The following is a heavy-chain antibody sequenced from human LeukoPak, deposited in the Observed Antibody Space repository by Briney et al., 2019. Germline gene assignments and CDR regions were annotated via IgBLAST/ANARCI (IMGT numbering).Heavy chain of an antibody. Sequence: GGSLRLSCAASGFTFSTYWMHWVRQAPGKGLVWVSRINTDGSSTSYADSVKGRFTISRDNAKNTLYLQMNSLRAEDTAVYYCARIGGGSFPHYYYYMDVWGKGTTVTVSS. D-gene: IGHD2-15*01. J-gene: IGHJ6*03. CDR1: GFTFSTYW. CDR2: INTDGSST. V-gene: IGHV3-74*01. CDR3: ARIGGGSFPHYYYYMDV.